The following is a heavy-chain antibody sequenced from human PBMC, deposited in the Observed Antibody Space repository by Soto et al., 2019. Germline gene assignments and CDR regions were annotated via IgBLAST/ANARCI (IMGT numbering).Heavy chain of an antibody. D-gene: IGHD2-21*01. CDR1: GYTFTSYA. V-gene: IGHV1-3*01. CDR2: INAGNGNT. Sequence: ASVKVSCKASGYTFTSYAMHWVRQAPGQRLEWMGWINAGNGNTKYSQKFQGRVTITRDTSASTAYMELSSLRSEDTAVYYCARDLLCGGDCHTCNVYYLDYWGQGTLVTVSS. J-gene: IGHJ4*02. CDR3: ARDLLCGGDCHTCNVYYLDY.